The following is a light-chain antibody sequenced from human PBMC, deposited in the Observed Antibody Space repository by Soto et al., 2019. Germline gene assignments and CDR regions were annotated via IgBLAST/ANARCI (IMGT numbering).Light chain of an antibody. J-gene: IGKJ1*01. CDR1: QSISDL. CDR2: KAS. CDR3: QQYNGYWT. V-gene: IGKV1-5*03. Sequence: DIQMTQSPSTLSASVGDRVTITCRASQSISDLLAWYQHKPGKAPKLLIYKASVLKSGVPSRFSGSGSGTEYTLTINSLQPDDFASYYCQQYNGYWTFGQGTKVEL.